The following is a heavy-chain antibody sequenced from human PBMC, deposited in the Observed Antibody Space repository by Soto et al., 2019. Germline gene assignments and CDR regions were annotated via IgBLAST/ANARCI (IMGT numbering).Heavy chain of an antibody. CDR2: INAGNGNA. CDR3: ARDLGGWPDY. CDR1: GYTFTSYA. J-gene: IGHJ4*02. V-gene: IGHV1-3*01. D-gene: IGHD6-19*01. Sequence: QVQLVQSGAEVKKPGASVKVSCKASGYTFTSYAIHWVRQAPGQRLEWMGWINAGNGNAKYSQKFQDRVTITRDTSASTAYMELSSLRSEDTAVYYCARDLGGWPDYWGQGTLVTVSS.